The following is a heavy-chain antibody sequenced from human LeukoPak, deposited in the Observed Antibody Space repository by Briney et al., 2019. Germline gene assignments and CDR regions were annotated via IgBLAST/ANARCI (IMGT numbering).Heavy chain of an antibody. V-gene: IGHV4-34*01. J-gene: IGHJ6*02. D-gene: IGHD1-26*01. CDR3: ARHGTSSYYYYAMDV. Sequence: PSETLSLTCAVYGGSFSGHYWSWIRQPPGKGLEWIGEINHSGSTNYNPSLEGRVTISVDTSKNHFSLKLSSVTAADTAVYYCARHGTSSYYYYAMDVWGQGTTVTVSS. CDR2: INHSGST. CDR1: GGSFSGHY.